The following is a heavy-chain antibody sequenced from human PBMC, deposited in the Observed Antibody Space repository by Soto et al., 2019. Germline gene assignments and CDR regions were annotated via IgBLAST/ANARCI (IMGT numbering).Heavy chain of an antibody. V-gene: IGHV5-51*01. CDR3: ARYWHSYNSNYYYGLDV. J-gene: IGHJ6*02. D-gene: IGHD5-18*01. CDR1: GYSFTAKW. Sequence: GESLKISCQAFGYSFTAKWIGWVRQMPGKGLEWMGIIYPDDSDTRYSPSFQGQVTISADKSIRTAYLQWSSLEASDTAIYYCARYWHSYNSNYYYGLDVWGQGTTVT. CDR2: IYPDDSDT.